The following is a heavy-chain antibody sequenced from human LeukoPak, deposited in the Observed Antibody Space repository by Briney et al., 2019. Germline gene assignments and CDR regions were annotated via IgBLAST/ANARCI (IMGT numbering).Heavy chain of an antibody. Sequence: GGSLRLSCAASGFTFREYSMSWVRQAPGKGLEWVSNIRSNGGDTYYTDSVKGRFTISRDNSKNTLYLEMNSLRAGDTAVYYCAKGGYTTWFDPWGQGTLVTVS. CDR3: AKGGYTTWFDP. J-gene: IGHJ5*02. D-gene: IGHD2-15*01. CDR1: GFTFREYS. V-gene: IGHV3-23*01. CDR2: IRSNGGDT.